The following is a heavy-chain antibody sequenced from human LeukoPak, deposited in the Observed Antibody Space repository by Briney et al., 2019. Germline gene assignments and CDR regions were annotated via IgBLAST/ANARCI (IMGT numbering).Heavy chain of an antibody. J-gene: IGHJ3*02. Sequence: PSETLSLTCALSGGSLSTYYWSWIRQPPGKGLEWIGYIYHSGKSSYNPSLKSRVTISVDTSKNQFSLRLSSVTAADTAVYYCARGSITVVPAVDIWGQGTMVTVSS. V-gene: IGHV4-59*12. CDR3: ARGSITVVPAVDI. D-gene: IGHD3-3*01. CDR2: IYHSGKS. CDR1: GGSLSTYY.